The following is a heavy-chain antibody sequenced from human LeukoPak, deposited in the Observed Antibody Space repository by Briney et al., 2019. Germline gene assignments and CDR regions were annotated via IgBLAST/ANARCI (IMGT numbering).Heavy chain of an antibody. CDR1: GYTFTSYY. V-gene: IGHV1-46*01. D-gene: IGHD1-26*01. CDR3: ARAEYSGSYYHHYYYMDV. Sequence: GASVKVPCKASGYTFTSYYMHWVRQAPGQGLEWMGIINPSGGSTSYAQKFQGRVTMTRDMSTSTVYMELSSLRSEDTAVYYCARAEYSGSYYHHYYYMDVWGKGTTVTVSS. CDR2: INPSGGST. J-gene: IGHJ6*03.